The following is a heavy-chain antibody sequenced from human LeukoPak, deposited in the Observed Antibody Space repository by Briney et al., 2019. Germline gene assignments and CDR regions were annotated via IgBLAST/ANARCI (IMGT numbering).Heavy chain of an antibody. J-gene: IGHJ5*02. CDR2: ISYTGST. CDR1: GGSVSSSSFY. D-gene: IGHD2-21*02. CDR3: ARHCGGDCYHSWFDP. Sequence: PSETLSLTCTVSGGSVSSSSFYWGWIRQAPGKRLEWIGSISYTGSTYYNPSLKSRVTISVDTSKNQFSLKLSSVTAADTAVYYCARHCGGDCYHSWFDPWGQGTLVTVSS. V-gene: IGHV4-39*01.